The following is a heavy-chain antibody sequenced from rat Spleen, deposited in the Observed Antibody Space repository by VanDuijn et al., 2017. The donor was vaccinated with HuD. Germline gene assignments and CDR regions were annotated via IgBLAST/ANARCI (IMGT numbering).Heavy chain of an antibody. CDR2: ISFDGSST. V-gene: IGHV5-20*01. J-gene: IGHJ3*01. CDR3: TTDHDSGFGWFAF. Sequence: EVQLVESGGDLVQPGKSMKLSCAASGFTFSDYDMAWVRQAPTKGLEWVASISFDGSSTYYRDSVKGRFTISRDNAKSTLYLQMDSLRSEDTASYFCTTDHDSGFGWFAFWGQGTLVTVSS. CDR1: GFTFSDYD. D-gene: IGHD1-2*01.